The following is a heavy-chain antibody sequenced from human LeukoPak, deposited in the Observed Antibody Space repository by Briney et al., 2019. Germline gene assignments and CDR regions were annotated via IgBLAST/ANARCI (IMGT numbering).Heavy chain of an antibody. Sequence: PGGSLRLSCAASGFTFSSYSMNWVRQAPGKGLEWVSSISSSSSYIYYADSVKGRLTISRDNATNSLSLQITSLRAEDTAVYYCAIDKASDGPYYDFWSGYYNRPPFDPWGQGTLVTVSS. J-gene: IGHJ5*02. V-gene: IGHV3-21*01. CDR3: AIDKASDGPYYDFWSGYYNRPPFDP. CDR2: ISSSSSYI. D-gene: IGHD3-3*01. CDR1: GFTFSSYS.